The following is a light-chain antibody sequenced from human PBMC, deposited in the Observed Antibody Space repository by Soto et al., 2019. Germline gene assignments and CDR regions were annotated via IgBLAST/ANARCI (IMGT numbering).Light chain of an antibody. CDR3: QHYNSYSEA. CDR1: QSVSTK. V-gene: IGKV3-15*01. J-gene: IGKJ1*01. Sequence: EIVMTQSPGILSLSPGETATLSFRASQSVSTKLAWYQQRPGQTPRLLIYNASTRATGVPARFSGGGSVTEFSLTISSLQSDDFATYYCQHYNSYSEAFGQGTKVDIK. CDR2: NAS.